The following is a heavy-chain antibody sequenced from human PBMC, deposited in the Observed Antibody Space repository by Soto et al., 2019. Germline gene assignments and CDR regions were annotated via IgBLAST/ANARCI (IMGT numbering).Heavy chain of an antibody. CDR2: ISPYSGNT. J-gene: IGHJ4*02. Sequence: QVNLIQSRAEVKKSGASVKVSCKASGYTFNTYAIAWVRQAPGQGLEWMGWISPYSGNTDYAQTLQGRVKMTIDTSTTTAYMELRSLNSDDTAVYYCARVKTQSYYDERGYNRAFDQWGPGTLVTVSS. D-gene: IGHD3-22*01. CDR3: ARVKTQSYYDERGYNRAFDQ. V-gene: IGHV1-18*01. CDR1: GYTFNTYA.